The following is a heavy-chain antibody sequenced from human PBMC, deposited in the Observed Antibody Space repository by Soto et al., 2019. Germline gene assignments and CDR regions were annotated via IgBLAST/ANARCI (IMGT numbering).Heavy chain of an antibody. J-gene: IGHJ6*02. V-gene: IGHV4-4*07. D-gene: IGHD5-12*01. CDR1: GGSISNAY. CDR3: VRDNIVSKGYGMDV. CDR2: IHSSGTF. Sequence: SETLSLTCTVSGGSISNAYWSWIRQAAGKRLEWIGRIHSSGTFNYNPSLKSRVSISRDTSKNQISLKLSSVTAADTAVYYCVRDNIVSKGYGMDVWGQGTTVTVSS.